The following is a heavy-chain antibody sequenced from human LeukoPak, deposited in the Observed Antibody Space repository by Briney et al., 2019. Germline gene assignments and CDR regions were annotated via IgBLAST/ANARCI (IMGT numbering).Heavy chain of an antibody. V-gene: IGHV4-59*08. CDR1: GGSISSYY. J-gene: IGHJ6*02. CDR3: ARQEYSSSWKYYYGMDV. CDR2: IYYSGST. D-gene: IGHD6-13*01. Sequence: TSETLSLTCTVSGGSISSYYWSWIRQPPGKGLEWIGYIYYSGSTNYNPSLKSRVTKSVDTSKNQFSLKLSSVTAADTAVYYCARQEYSSSWKYYYGMDVWGQGTTVTVSS.